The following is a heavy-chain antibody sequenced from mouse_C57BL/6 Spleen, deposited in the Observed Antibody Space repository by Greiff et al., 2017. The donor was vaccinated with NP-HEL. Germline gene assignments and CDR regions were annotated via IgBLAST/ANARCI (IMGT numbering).Heavy chain of an antibody. Sequence: EVQVVESGGGLVKPGGSLKLSCAASGFTFSSYAMSWVRQTPEKRLEWVATISDGGSYTYYPDNVKGRFTISRDNAKNNLYLQMSHLKSEDTAMYYCARGRGNYYFDYWGQGTTLTVSS. CDR3: ARGRGNYYFDY. J-gene: IGHJ2*01. D-gene: IGHD2-1*01. CDR2: ISDGGSYT. V-gene: IGHV5-4*01. CDR1: GFTFSSYA.